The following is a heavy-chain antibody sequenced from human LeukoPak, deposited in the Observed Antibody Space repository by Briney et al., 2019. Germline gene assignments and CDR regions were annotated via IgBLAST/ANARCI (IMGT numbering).Heavy chain of an antibody. CDR2: IIPIFGTA. CDR1: GGTFSSYA. V-gene: IGHV1-69*13. D-gene: IGHD6-13*01. CDR3: ARDDGRSSIWYYFDY. Sequence: SVKVSCKASGGTFSSYAISWVRQAPGQGLEWMGGIIPIFGTANYAQKFQGRVTITADESTSTAYMELSSLRSEDTAVYYCARDDGRSSIWYYFDYWGQGTLVTVSS. J-gene: IGHJ4*02.